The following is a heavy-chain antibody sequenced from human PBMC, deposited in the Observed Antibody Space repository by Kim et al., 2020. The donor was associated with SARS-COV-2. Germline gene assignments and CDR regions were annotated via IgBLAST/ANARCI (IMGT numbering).Heavy chain of an antibody. D-gene: IGHD2-15*01. CDR1: GFTFSSFA. V-gene: IGHV3-23*01. Sequence: GGSLRLSCAASGFTFSSFAMSWVRQAPGKGLEWVSVLGGSGGRTYYADSVKGRFTISRDNSKNMLYLQMNSLRAEDTAVYHCAKLRSGPPVAATNYWGQGFLVIVSS. J-gene: IGHJ4*02. CDR2: LGGSGGRT. CDR3: AKLRSGPPVAATNY.